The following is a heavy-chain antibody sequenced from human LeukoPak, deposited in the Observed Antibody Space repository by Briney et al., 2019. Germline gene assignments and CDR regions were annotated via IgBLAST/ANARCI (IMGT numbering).Heavy chain of an antibody. Sequence: PSETLSLTCAVYGGSFSGYYWSWIRQPPGKGLEWIWEINHSGSTNYNPSLKSRVTISVDTSKNQFSLKLSSVTAADTAVYYCARSSYASGWFTWGQGTPVTVSS. CDR2: INHSGST. CDR1: GGSFSGYY. D-gene: IGHD6-19*01. J-gene: IGHJ4*02. CDR3: ARSSYASGWFT. V-gene: IGHV4-34*01.